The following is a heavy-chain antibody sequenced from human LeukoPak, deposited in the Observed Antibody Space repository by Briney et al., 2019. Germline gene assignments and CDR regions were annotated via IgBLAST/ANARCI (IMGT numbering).Heavy chain of an antibody. V-gene: IGHV3-48*01. Sequence: PGGSLRLSCAASGFTFSSYTMNWVRQAPGKGLEWVSYISSSTSTIYHADSVKGRFTISRENAKNSLYLQMNSLRAGDTAVYYCARVRSDSSGWYHVLDWGQGTLVTVSS. CDR1: GFTFSSYT. CDR3: ARVRSDSSGWYHVLD. D-gene: IGHD6-19*01. J-gene: IGHJ4*02. CDR2: ISSSTSTI.